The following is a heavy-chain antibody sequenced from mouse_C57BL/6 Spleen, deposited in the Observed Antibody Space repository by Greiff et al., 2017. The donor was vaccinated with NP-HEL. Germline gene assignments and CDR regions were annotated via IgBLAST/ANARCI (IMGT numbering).Heavy chain of an antibody. Sequence: EVQLVESGGGLVKPGGSLKLSCAASGFTFSDYGMHWVRQAPEKGLEWVAYISSSSSTIYYADTVKGRFTISRDNAKNTLFLQVTSLRSEDTAMYYCASRAVVEDWYFDVWGTGTTVTVSS. CDR3: ASRAVVEDWYFDV. CDR1: GFTFSDYG. V-gene: IGHV5-17*01. J-gene: IGHJ1*03. D-gene: IGHD1-1*01. CDR2: ISSSSSTI.